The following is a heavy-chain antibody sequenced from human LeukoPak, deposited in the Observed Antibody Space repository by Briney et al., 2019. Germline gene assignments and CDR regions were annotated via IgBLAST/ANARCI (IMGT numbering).Heavy chain of an antibody. CDR1: GFTFSSYG. J-gene: IGHJ4*02. D-gene: IGHD3-22*01. CDR3: AKDDSSGRTPYFDY. CDR2: ISYDGSNK. Sequence: PGGSLRLSCAASGFTFSSYGMHWVRQAPGKGLEWVAGISYDGSNKFYADSVKGRFTISRDNSKNTLYLQMNSLRAEDTAVYYCAKDDSSGRTPYFDYWGQGTLVTVSS. V-gene: IGHV3-30*18.